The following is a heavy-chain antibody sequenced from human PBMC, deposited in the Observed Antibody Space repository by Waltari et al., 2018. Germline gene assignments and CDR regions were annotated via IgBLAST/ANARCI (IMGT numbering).Heavy chain of an antibody. D-gene: IGHD2-2*02. J-gene: IGHJ5*01. CDR3: ARLFCLSSSCYRGWFDS. V-gene: IGHV1-8*01. CDR1: GYTFIDYD. CDR2: RNPKSGKS. Sequence: QVRLVQSGAEVKKPGASVKVSCEASGYTFIDYDINWVRQGTGQGLEWMGWRNPKSGKSGSAQKFQGRVTMTRNTSISTVYMELTSLASEDTAVYYCARLFCLSSSCYRGWFDSWGQGSLVTVSS.